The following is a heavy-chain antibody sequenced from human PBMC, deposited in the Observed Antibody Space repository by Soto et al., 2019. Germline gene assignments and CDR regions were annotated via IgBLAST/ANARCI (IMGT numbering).Heavy chain of an antibody. CDR2: IYYSGST. CDR1: GGSISSYY. V-gene: IGHV4-59*01. Sequence: PSETLSLTCTVSGGSISSYYWSWIRQPPGKGLEWIGYIYYSGSTNYNPSLKSRVTISVDTSKNQFSLKLSSVTAADTAVYYCARLGGGYDSSGYYPLGAFDIWGQGTMVTVSS. CDR3: ARLGGGYDSSGYYPLGAFDI. J-gene: IGHJ3*02. D-gene: IGHD3-22*01.